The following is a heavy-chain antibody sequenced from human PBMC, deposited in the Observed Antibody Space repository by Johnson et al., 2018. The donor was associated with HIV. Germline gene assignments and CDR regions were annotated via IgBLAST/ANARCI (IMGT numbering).Heavy chain of an antibody. CDR2: ISYDGSNK. Sequence: HVQLVESGGGVVQPGRSLRLSCAASGFTFSSYGMHWVRQAPGKGLEWVAVISYDGSNKYYADSVKGRFTISRDNSKNTLYLQMNSLRAEDTAVYYCAKGTHYSESSGYWSNDAFDIWGQGTRVTVSS. J-gene: IGHJ3*02. CDR3: AKGTHYSESSGYWSNDAFDI. V-gene: IGHV3-30*19. CDR1: GFTFSSYG. D-gene: IGHD3-22*01.